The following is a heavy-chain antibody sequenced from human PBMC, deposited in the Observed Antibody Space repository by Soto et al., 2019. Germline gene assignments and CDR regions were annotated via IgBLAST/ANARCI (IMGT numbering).Heavy chain of an antibody. Sequence: SVKVSCKASGGTFSSYTISWVRQAPGQGLEWMGRIIPILGIANYAQKFQGRVTITADKSTSTAYMELSSLRSEDTAVYYCARDLGGSSCSHGRNYYYYYMDVWGKGTTVTVSS. CDR2: IIPILGIA. CDR1: GGTFSSYT. CDR3: ARDLGGSSCSHGRNYYYYYMDV. D-gene: IGHD2-15*01. J-gene: IGHJ6*03. V-gene: IGHV1-69*04.